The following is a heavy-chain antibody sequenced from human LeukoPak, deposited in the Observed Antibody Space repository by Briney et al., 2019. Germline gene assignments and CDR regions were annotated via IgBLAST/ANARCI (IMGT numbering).Heavy chain of an antibody. V-gene: IGHV1-2*02. CDR2: INPNSGGT. Sequence: ASVKVSCKASGYTFTGYHMHWVRQAPGQGLEWMGWINPNSGGTNYAQKFQGRVTMTRDKSISTAYMELSRLRSDDTAVYYCARVRYSSGTTFDPRGQGTLVTVSS. D-gene: IGHD6-19*01. CDR1: GYTFTGYH. J-gene: IGHJ5*02. CDR3: ARVRYSSGTTFDP.